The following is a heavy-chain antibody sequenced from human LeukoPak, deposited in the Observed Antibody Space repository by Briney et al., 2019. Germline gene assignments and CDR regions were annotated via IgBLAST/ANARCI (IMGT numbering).Heavy chain of an antibody. CDR3: AREGGAGTTFSYYYYYMDV. V-gene: IGHV1-46*01. D-gene: IGHD1-7*01. Sequence: GASVKVSCKASGYTFTSYYMHWVRQAPGQGLEWMGIINPSGCSTSYAQKFQGRVTMTRDMSTSTVYMELSSLRSEDTAVYYCAREGGAGTTFSYYYYYMDVWGKGTTVTVSS. J-gene: IGHJ6*03. CDR2: INPSGCST. CDR1: GYTFTSYY.